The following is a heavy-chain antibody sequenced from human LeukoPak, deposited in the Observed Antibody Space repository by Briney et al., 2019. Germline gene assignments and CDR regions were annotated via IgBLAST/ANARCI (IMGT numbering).Heavy chain of an antibody. D-gene: IGHD5-24*01. Sequence: ETLSLTCTVSGYSITSGFYWGWIRQPPGKGLEWVSGIGPSGVTTYYADSVKGRFTISRDNSKNTVFLLMNSPRPEDTAVYYCAKDGAWLQFDDWGQGTQVTVSS. CDR3: AKDGAWLQFDD. CDR1: GYSITSGF. CDR2: IGPSGVTT. J-gene: IGHJ4*02. V-gene: IGHV3-23*01.